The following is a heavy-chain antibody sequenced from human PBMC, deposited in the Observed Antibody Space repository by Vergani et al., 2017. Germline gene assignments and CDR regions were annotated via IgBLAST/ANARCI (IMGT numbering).Heavy chain of an antibody. Sequence: QVQLVQSGAEVKKPGASVKVSCKASGYTFTGYYMHWVRQAPGQGLEWMGWINPNSGGTNYAQKFQGRVTMTRDTSISTAYMELSRLRSDDTAVYYCARDHIVVGVAVHYYYGMDVWGQGTTVTVSS. CDR3: ARDHIVVGVAVHYYYGMDV. V-gene: IGHV1-2*02. CDR1: GYTFTGYY. D-gene: IGHD2-15*01. J-gene: IGHJ6*02. CDR2: INPNSGGT.